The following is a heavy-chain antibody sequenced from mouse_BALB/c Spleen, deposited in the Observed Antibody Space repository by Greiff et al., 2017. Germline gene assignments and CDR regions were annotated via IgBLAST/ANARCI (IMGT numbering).Heavy chain of an antibody. CDR1: GFSLTSYG. J-gene: IGHJ3*01. D-gene: IGHD1-1*01. Sequence: VHLVESGPGLVAPSQSLSITCTVSGFSLTSYGVHWVRQPPGKGLEWLGVIWAGGSTNYNSALMSRLSISKDNSKSQVFLKMNSLQTDDTAMYYCARGEGVVGDAYWGQGTLVTVSA. CDR2: IWAGGST. CDR3: ARGEGVVGDAY. V-gene: IGHV2-9*02.